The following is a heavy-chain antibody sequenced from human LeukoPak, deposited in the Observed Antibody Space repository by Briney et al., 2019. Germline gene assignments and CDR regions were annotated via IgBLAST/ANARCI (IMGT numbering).Heavy chain of an antibody. V-gene: IGHV1-18*01. Sequence: ASVKVSCEASGGTFSSYAISWVRQAPGQGLEWMGWMSAYNGNTNYAQKLQGRVTMTTDTSTSTAYMVLRSLRSDDTAVYYCARDDRDIVVVPAAQRMVHAFDIWGQGTTVTVSS. CDR1: GGTFSSYA. D-gene: IGHD2-2*01. CDR2: MSAYNGNT. CDR3: ARDDRDIVVVPAAQRMVHAFDI. J-gene: IGHJ3*02.